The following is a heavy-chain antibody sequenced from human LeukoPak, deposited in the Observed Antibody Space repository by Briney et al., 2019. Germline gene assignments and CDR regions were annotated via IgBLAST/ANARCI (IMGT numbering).Heavy chain of an antibody. CDR2: ISNSGSAT. CDR1: GFSFSSFA. Sequence: PGGSLRLSCAASGFSFSSFAMNWVRQAPGKGLEWVSAISNSGSATYYADSVKGRFTISRDNSESTLFLQMNSLRAEDTAVYYCAKVVSEWSTLSFWGQGTLVTVSS. J-gene: IGHJ4*02. V-gene: IGHV3-23*01. CDR3: AKVVSEWSTLSF. D-gene: IGHD2-8*01.